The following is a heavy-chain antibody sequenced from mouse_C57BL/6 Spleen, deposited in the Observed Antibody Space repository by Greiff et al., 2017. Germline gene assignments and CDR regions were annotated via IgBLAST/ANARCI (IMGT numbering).Heavy chain of an antibody. CDR3: ARWDGYDWYAMDY. CDR1: GYTFTDYN. CDR2: INPNNGGT. Sequence: EVQLQESGPELVKPGASVKIPCKASGYTFTDYNMDWVKQSHGQSLEWIGDINPNNGGTNYNQKFKGKATLTVDKSSSTAYMELRSLTSEDTAVYYCARWDGYDWYAMDYWGQGTSVTVSS. J-gene: IGHJ4*01. V-gene: IGHV1-18*01. D-gene: IGHD2-2*01.